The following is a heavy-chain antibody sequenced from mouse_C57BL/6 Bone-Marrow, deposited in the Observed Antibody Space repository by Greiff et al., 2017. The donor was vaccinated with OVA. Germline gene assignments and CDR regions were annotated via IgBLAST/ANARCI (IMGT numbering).Heavy chain of an antibody. CDR2: ISYDGSN. D-gene: IGHD2-3*01. J-gene: IGHJ4*01. Sequence: ESGPGLVKPSQSLSLTCSVTGYSITSGYYWNWIRQFPGNKLEWMGYISYDGSNNYNPSLKNRISITRDTSKNQFFLKLNSVTTEDTATYYCARADGYYALRDAMDYWGQGTSVTVSS. CDR1: GYSITSGYY. V-gene: IGHV3-6*01. CDR3: ARADGYYALRDAMDY.